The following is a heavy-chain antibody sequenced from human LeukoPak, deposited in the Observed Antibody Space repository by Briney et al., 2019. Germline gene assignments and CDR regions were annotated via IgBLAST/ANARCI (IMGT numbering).Heavy chain of an antibody. J-gene: IGHJ4*02. V-gene: IGHV1-2*06. D-gene: IGHD2-15*01. CDR2: ISPNSGGT. CDR3: AREENCSGGSCYYY. Sequence: ASLKVSCKASGYTFTGYYMHWVRQAPGQGLEWIGRISPNSGGTNYAQKFQGRVTMTTDTSVSTAYMELGRLRSDDTAVHYCAREENCSGGSCYYYWGQGTLVTVSS. CDR1: GYTFTGYY.